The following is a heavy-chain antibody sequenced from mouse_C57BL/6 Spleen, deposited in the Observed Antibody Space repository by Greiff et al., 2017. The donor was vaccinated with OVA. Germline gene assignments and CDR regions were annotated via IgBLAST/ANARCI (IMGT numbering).Heavy chain of an antibody. CDR2: INPNNGGT. Sequence: VQLQQSGPELVKPGASVKMSCKASGYTFTDYNMHWVKQSHGKSLEWIGYINPNNGGTSYNQKFKGKATLTVNKSSSTAYMELRSLTSEDSAVYYCARDSNYGEGFAYWGQGTLVTVSA. J-gene: IGHJ3*01. V-gene: IGHV1-22*01. D-gene: IGHD2-5*01. CDR3: ARDSNYGEGFAY. CDR1: GYTFTDYN.